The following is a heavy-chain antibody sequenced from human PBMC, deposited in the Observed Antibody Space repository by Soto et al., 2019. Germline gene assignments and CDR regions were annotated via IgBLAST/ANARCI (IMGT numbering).Heavy chain of an antibody. CDR1: GGTFSSYA. CDR2: IIPIFGTA. V-gene: IGHV1-69*13. CDR3: ARSQVLDIVVVPAAIDY. Sequence: SVKVSCKASGGTFSSYAISWVRQAPGQGLEWMGGIIPIFGTANYAQKFQGRVTITADESTSTAYMELSSLRSEDTAVYYCARSQVLDIVVVPAAIDYWGQGTLVTVSS. D-gene: IGHD2-2*01. J-gene: IGHJ4*02.